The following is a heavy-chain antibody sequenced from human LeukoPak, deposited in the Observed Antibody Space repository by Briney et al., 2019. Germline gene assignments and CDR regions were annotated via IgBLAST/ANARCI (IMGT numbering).Heavy chain of an antibody. D-gene: IGHD3-10*01. CDR3: ARDELGIGDYFAC. CDR1: GYIFTGYY. J-gene: IGHJ4*02. CDR2: ISAYDGNT. Sequence: ASVKVSCKASGYIFTGYYMHWVRQAPGQGLEWMGWISAYDGNTHYAQNFQGRITLTIDTSTTTAYMDLRSLRSDDTALYFCARDELGIGDYFACWGQGTLVTVSS. V-gene: IGHV1-18*04.